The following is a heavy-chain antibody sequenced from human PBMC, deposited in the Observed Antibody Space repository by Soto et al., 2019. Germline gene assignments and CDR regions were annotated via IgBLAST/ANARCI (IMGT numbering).Heavy chain of an antibody. Sequence: PSETLSLTCTVSGGSISSSSYYWGWIRQPPGKGLEWIGSIYYSGSTYYNPSLKSRVTISVDTSKNQFSLKMSSVTAADTAVYYCARHHGSDFRSGYPKGRYYYGMDVWGQGTTVPVSS. D-gene: IGHD3-3*01. CDR2: IYYSGST. J-gene: IGHJ6*02. V-gene: IGHV4-39*01. CDR1: GGSISSSSYY. CDR3: ARHHGSDFRSGYPKGRYYYGMDV.